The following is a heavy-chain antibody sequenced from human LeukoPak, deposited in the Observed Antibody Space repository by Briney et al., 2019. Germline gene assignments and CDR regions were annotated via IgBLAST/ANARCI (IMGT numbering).Heavy chain of an antibody. V-gene: IGHV4-39*01. D-gene: IGHD4-11*01. CDR2: IYYSGST. Sequence: PSETLSLTCTVSGGSINSSSYYWGWIRQPPGKGLEWIGSIYYSGSTYYNPSLKSRVTISVDTSKNQFSLKLNSVTAADTAVYYCARHDRVYSNYVYFDYWGREPWSPSPQ. J-gene: IGHJ4*02. CDR1: GGSINSSSYY. CDR3: ARHDRVYSNYVYFDY.